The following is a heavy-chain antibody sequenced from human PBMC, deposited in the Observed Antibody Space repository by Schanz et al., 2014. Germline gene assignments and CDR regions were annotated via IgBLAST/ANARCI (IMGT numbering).Heavy chain of an antibody. J-gene: IGHJ3*02. CDR3: ARDGYSVVVISPTESFDI. CDR2: INSDGTKR. D-gene: IGHD2-21*01. V-gene: IGHV3-33*08. Sequence: VQLVESGGGVVQPGRSLRLSYAASGFTFSTHAMHWVRQAPGKGLEWVAFINSDGTKRFYADSVKSRFTISRDNSRNTLYLQMNSLRAEDTAVYYCARDGYSVVVISPTESFDIWGQGTMVTVSP. CDR1: GFTFSTHA.